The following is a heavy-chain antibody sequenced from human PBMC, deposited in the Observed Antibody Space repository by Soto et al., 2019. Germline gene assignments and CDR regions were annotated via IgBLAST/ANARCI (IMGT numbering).Heavy chain of an antibody. J-gene: IGHJ1*01. CDR3: ARGVPLGYCSSTSCHINDYFQH. Sequence: EASVKVSCKASGYTFTSYGISWVRQAPGQGLEWMGWISAYNGNTNYAQKLQGRVTMTTDTSTSTAYMELRSLRSDDTAVYYCARGVPLGYCSSTSCHINDYFQHWGQGTLVTVSS. CDR1: GYTFTSYG. D-gene: IGHD2-2*01. V-gene: IGHV1-18*01. CDR2: ISAYNGNT.